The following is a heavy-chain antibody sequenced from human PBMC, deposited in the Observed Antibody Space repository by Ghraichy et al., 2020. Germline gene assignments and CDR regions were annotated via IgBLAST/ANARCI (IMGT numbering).Heavy chain of an antibody. CDR2: ITYSGNSL. V-gene: IGHV3-30*03. Sequence: GGSLRLSCAASGFTFSDYAMHWVRQTPAKGLEWLSVITYSGNSLHYADSVKGRFTISRDNSRNTLFLQMHNLRPDDTGVYHCTRAPFCGTRSCSTTGGHWFDPWGQGTLVTVSS. J-gene: IGHJ5*02. CDR1: GFTFSDYA. CDR3: TRAPFCGTRSCSTTGGHWFDP. D-gene: IGHD1-14*01.